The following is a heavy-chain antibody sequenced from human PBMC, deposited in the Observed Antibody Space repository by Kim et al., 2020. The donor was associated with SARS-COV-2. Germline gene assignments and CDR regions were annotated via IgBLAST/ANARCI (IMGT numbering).Heavy chain of an antibody. CDR3: ARDPRITIFLGYYYYGMDV. CDR2: ISYDGSNK. V-gene: IGHV3-30*04. D-gene: IGHD3-9*01. Sequence: GGSLRLSCAASGFTFSSYAMHWVRQAPGKGLEWVAVISYDGSNKYYADSVKGRFTISRDNSKNTLYLQMNSLRAEDTAVYYCARDPRITIFLGYYYYGMDVWGQGTTVTVSS. CDR1: GFTFSSYA. J-gene: IGHJ6*02.